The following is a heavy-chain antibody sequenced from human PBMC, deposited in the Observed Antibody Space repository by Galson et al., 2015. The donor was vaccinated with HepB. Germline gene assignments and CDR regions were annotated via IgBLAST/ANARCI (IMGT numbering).Heavy chain of an antibody. CDR1: GGSFSGYY. J-gene: IGHJ5*02. CDR2: INHSGST. Sequence: ETLSLTCAVYGGSFSGYYWSWIRQPPGKGLEWIGEINHSGSTNYNPSLKSRVTISVDTSKNQFSLKLSSVTAADTAVYYCARSIMVSAARILGNWLDPWGQGTLVTVSS. D-gene: IGHD6-6*01. CDR3: ARSIMVSAARILGNWLDP. V-gene: IGHV4-34*01.